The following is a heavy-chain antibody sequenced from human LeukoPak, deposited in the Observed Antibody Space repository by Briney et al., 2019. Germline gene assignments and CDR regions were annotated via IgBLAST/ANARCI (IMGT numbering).Heavy chain of an antibody. CDR2: ISYDGSNK. D-gene: IGHD1-1*01. CDR3: AREKRGNYYFDY. CDR1: GFTFSNFW. Sequence: PGGSLRLSCTASGFTFSNFWMGWVRQAPGKGLEWVAVISYDGSNKYYADSVKGRFTISRDNSKNTLYLQMNSLRAEDTAVYYCAREKRGNYYFDYWGQGTLVTVSS. V-gene: IGHV3-30-3*01. J-gene: IGHJ4*02.